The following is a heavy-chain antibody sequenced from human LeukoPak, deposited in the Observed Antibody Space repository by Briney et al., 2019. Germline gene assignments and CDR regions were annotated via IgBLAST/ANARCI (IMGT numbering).Heavy chain of an antibody. CDR3: ARSTFSSNWNL. D-gene: IGHD6-13*01. Sequence: PSETLSLTCTVSGGSITDYYWSWIRHSSGKGLEWIGYMYYSGSAYYSPSLKTRVTISVDTSKNQFSLKLTSVTAADTAVYYCARSTFSSNWNLWGQGTLVTVSS. CDR1: GGSITDYY. CDR2: MYYSGSA. V-gene: IGHV4-59*08. J-gene: IGHJ4*02.